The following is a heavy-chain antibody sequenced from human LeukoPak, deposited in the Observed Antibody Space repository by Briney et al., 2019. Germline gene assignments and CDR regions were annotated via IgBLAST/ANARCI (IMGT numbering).Heavy chain of an antibody. CDR1: GFSFSLYG. Sequence: GGSLRLSCAASGFSFSLYGMNWVCQAPGKGLEWVASISPSSTYTFYGDAVKGRFTISRDDTTNSVHLQMNSLGPEDTAVYYCARVAYTYVFDFWGQGTLLTVSS. V-gene: IGHV3-21*01. J-gene: IGHJ4*02. CDR3: ARVAYTYVFDF. CDR2: ISPSSTYT. D-gene: IGHD3-16*01.